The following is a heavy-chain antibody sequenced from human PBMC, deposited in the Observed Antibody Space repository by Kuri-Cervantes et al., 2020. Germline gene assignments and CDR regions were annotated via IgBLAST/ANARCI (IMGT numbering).Heavy chain of an antibody. D-gene: IGHD3-16*02. CDR2: INACNGNT. V-gene: IGHV1-3*01. CDR1: GYTFTSDA. Sequence: ASVQVSCNASGYTFTSDAMHWVRQAPGRRREGMGWINACNGNTKYSQKFQNRVTITRDACAITAYMELSSMTFEEPTVYYCARDRPNLGELSFNRRWGSIDDWGKGTTVTVSS. CDR3: ARDRPNLGELSFNRRWGSIDD. J-gene: IGHJ6*04.